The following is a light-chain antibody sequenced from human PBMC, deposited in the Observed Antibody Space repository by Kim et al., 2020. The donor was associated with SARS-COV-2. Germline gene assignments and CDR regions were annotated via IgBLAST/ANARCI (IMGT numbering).Light chain of an antibody. J-gene: IGKJ1*01. CDR3: QQYNNWPPWT. CDR1: QSVSSN. Sequence: EIAMTQSPATLSVSPGERATPSCRASQSVSSNLAWYQQKPGQAPRLLIYGASTRATGIPARFSGSGSGTEFTLTISSLQSEDFAVYYCQQYNNWPPWTFGQGTKVDIK. V-gene: IGKV3-15*01. CDR2: GAS.